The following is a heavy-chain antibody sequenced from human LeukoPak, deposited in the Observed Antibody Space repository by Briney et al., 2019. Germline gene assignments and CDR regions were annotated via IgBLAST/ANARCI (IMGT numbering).Heavy chain of an antibody. V-gene: IGHV2-5*02. J-gene: IGHJ5*02. CDR3: AHRRDSSGYHYRWWFAP. Sequence: SGPTLVKPTQTLTLTCTFSGFSLTTSGVGVGWIRQPPGKALEWLALINWGDQKVYSPSLQSRLSITKDTSKNQVVLTMTNVDPVDTAAYYCAHRRDSSGYHYRWWFAPWGQGTLVTVSS. CDR2: INWGDQK. CDR1: GFSLTTSGVG. D-gene: IGHD3-22*01.